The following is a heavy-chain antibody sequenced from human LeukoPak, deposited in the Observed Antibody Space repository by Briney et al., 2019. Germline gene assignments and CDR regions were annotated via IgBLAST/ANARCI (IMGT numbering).Heavy chain of an antibody. CDR3: ARVYSIRSFDY. Sequence: ASVKVSCKASVYTFTGYYMHWVRQAPGQGLEWMGWINPNSGDTNYAQKFQGRVTMTRDTSINTAYMELTRLTSDDTAVYYCARVYSIRSFDYWGQGTLVTVSS. CDR1: VYTFTGYY. J-gene: IGHJ4*02. D-gene: IGHD2-15*01. CDR2: INPNSGDT. V-gene: IGHV1-2*02.